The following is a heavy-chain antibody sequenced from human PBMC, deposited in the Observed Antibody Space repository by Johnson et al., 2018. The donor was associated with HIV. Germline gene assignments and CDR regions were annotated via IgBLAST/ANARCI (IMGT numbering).Heavy chain of an antibody. V-gene: IGHV3-9*01. Sequence: VQLVESGGGLVQPGRSLRLSCAASGFRFDDYAIHWVRQIPGKGLEWVSGISWNSGSIDYADSVKGRFTISRDNAKNSLYLQMNSLRAEDTALYYCARDRDLGIAFDIWGQGTMVTVSS. CDR2: ISWNSGSI. D-gene: IGHD2-15*01. J-gene: IGHJ3*02. CDR1: GFRFDDYA. CDR3: ARDRDLGIAFDI.